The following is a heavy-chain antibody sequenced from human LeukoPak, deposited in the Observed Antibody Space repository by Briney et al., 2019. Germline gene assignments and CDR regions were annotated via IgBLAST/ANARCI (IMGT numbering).Heavy chain of an antibody. CDR1: GLTFSIQV. CDR2: ISGSGDST. V-gene: IGHV3-23*01. Sequence: GRSLRLSRAASGLTFSIQVVICVPRTRGKGLEWMSTISGSGDSTYCADSVKCRFTVSRDNSKKTLYVQMHSLRAEDMAVYFCAKDGGRIVVTYDYWGQGTLVTVSS. CDR3: AKDGGRIVVTYDY. D-gene: IGHD1-26*01. J-gene: IGHJ4*02.